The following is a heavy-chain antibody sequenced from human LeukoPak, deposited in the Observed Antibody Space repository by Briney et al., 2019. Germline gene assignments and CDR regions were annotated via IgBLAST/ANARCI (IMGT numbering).Heavy chain of an antibody. CDR2: INPNSGGT. D-gene: IGHD6-13*01. CDR1: GYTFTGYY. CDR3: ASQSPSIAAAGSNDYYYYGMDV. Sequence: ASVKVSCKASGYTFTGYYMHWVRQAPGQGLGWMGWINPNSGGTNYAQKFQGRVTMTRDTSISTAYMELSRLRSDDTAVYYCASQSPSIAAAGSNDYYYYGMDVWGQGTTVTVSS. J-gene: IGHJ6*02. V-gene: IGHV1-2*02.